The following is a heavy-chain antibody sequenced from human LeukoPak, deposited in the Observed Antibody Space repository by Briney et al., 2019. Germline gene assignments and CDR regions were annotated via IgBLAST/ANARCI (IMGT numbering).Heavy chain of an antibody. CDR2: INPSGGST. D-gene: IGHD3-10*01. J-gene: IGHJ5*02. CDR1: GYTFTSYY. Sequence: ASVKVSCKASGYTFTSYYMHWVRQAPGQGLEWMGIINPSGGSTSYAQKFQGRVTMTRDTSTSTVYMELSDLRSDDTALYYCATSDSGRSWDWFAPWGQGTLVTVSS. CDR3: ATSDSGRSWDWFAP. V-gene: IGHV1-46*01.